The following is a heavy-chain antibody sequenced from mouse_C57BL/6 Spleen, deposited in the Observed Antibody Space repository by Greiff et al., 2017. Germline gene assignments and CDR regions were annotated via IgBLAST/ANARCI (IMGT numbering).Heavy chain of an antibody. Sequence: EVKLMESGGGLVQPGGSLSLSCAASGFTFTDYYMSWVRQPPGKALEWLGFIRNKANGYTTEYSASVKGRFTISRDNSQSILYLQMSALRAEDSATYYCARWAITTVVATRYFDVGGTGTTVTVSS. CDR1: GFTFTDYY. V-gene: IGHV7-3*01. CDR3: ARWAITTVVATRYFDV. J-gene: IGHJ1*03. CDR2: IRNKANGYTT. D-gene: IGHD1-1*01.